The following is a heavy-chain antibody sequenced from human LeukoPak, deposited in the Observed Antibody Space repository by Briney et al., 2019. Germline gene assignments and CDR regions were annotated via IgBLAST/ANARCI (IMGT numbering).Heavy chain of an antibody. J-gene: IGHJ6*04. CDR3: AELGITMIGGV. CDR1: GFTFSTYS. V-gene: IGHV3-48*04. CDR2: ISSSGSTI. Sequence: PGGSLRLSCVASGFTFSTYSMNWVRQAPGKGLEWVSYISSSGSTIYYADSVKGRFTISRDNAKNSLYLQMNSLRAEDTAVYYYAELGITMIGGVWGKGTTVTISS. D-gene: IGHD3-10*02.